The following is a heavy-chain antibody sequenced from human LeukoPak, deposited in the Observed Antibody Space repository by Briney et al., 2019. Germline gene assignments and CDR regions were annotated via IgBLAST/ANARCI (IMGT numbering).Heavy chain of an antibody. CDR3: ARQSGFSFDY. CDR1: GGSISSSSYY. Sequence: SETLSLTCTVSGGSISSSSYYWGWIRQPPGKGLEWIGSIYYSGSTYHNPSLKSRVTISVDTSKNQFSLKLSSVTAADTAVYYCARQSGFSFDYWGQGTLVTVSS. CDR2: IYYSGST. D-gene: IGHD2/OR15-2a*01. J-gene: IGHJ4*02. V-gene: IGHV4-39*01.